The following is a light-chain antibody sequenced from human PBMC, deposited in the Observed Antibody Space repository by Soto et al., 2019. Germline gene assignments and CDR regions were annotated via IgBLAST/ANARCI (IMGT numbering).Light chain of an antibody. CDR2: KAS. V-gene: IGKV1-5*03. CDR1: ERIGSW. J-gene: IGKJ1*01. Sequence: IQMTQSPSSLSASVRDRVTNTCRSSERIGSWWAWNMQKPGKAPMLLIYKASSLESGVLSMFSGSGSGTEFTHTISILLTDDFATYIGQQNNSYSWTLGQGTKV. CDR3: QQNNSYSWT.